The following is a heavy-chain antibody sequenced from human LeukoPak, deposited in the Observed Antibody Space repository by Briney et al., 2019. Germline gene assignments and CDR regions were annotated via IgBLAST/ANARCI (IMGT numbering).Heavy chain of an antibody. CDR1: GFTFSSYW. Sequence: PGGSLTLSCAASGFTFSSYWMHWVRQAPGKGLVWVSRINGDGSSTAYADSVKGRFTISRDNAKNTLYLQMNSLTAEDTAVYYCARGPPWYFDLWGRGTLVTVSS. V-gene: IGHV3-74*01. CDR2: INGDGSST. J-gene: IGHJ2*01. D-gene: IGHD6-25*01. CDR3: ARGPPWYFDL.